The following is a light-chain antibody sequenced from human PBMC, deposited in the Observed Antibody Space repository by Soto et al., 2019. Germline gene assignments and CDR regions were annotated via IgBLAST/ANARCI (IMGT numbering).Light chain of an antibody. CDR1: QSVSSY. CDR2: GAS. V-gene: IGKV3-20*01. CDR3: QQYGTSPPYT. Sequence: EIVLTQSPATLSLSPGERATLSCRASQSVSSYLAWYQQKPGQAPRLLIYGASSRATGIPDRLSGSGSGTDFTLTISRLEPEDFAVYYCQQYGTSPPYTFGQGTKVDIK. J-gene: IGKJ2*01.